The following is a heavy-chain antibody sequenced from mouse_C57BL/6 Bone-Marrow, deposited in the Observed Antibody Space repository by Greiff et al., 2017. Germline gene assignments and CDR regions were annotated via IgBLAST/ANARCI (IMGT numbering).Heavy chain of an antibody. D-gene: IGHD2-4*01. CDR3: TRWGLRPPYAMDY. CDR1: GYTFTSYW. V-gene: IGHV1-5*01. CDR2: IYPGNSDT. Sequence: VHVKQSGTVLARPGASVKMSCKTSGYTFTSYWMHWVKQRPGQGLEWIGAIYPGNSDTSYNQKFKGKAKLTAVTSASTAYMELSSLTNEDSAVYYCTRWGLRPPYAMDYWGQGTSVTVSS. J-gene: IGHJ4*01.